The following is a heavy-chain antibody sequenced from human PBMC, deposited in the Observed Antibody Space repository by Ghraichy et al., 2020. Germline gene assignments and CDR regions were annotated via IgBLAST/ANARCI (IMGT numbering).Heavy chain of an antibody. D-gene: IGHD3-22*01. CDR1: GYTFTGYY. Sequence: ASVKVSCKASGYTFTGYYMHWVRQAPGQGLEWMGWINPNSGGTNYAQKFQGRVTMTRDTSISTAYMELSRLRSDDTAVYYCASARYDSSGYHNDYWGQGTLVTVSS. J-gene: IGHJ4*02. V-gene: IGHV1-2*02. CDR2: INPNSGGT. CDR3: ASARYDSSGYHNDY.